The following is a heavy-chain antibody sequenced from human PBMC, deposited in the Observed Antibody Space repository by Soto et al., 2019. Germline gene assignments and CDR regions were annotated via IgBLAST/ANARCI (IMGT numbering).Heavy chain of an antibody. CDR3: ARSSISTSCYAQVNWFDP. Sequence: ASVKVSCKASGYTFTSYYMNWVRQAPGQGLEWMGGIIPIFGTANYAQKFQGRVTITADESTSTAYMELSSLRSEDTAVYYCARSSISTSCYAQVNWFDPWGQGTLVTVSS. D-gene: IGHD2-2*01. CDR2: IIPIFGTA. CDR1: GYTFTSYY. V-gene: IGHV1-69*13. J-gene: IGHJ5*02.